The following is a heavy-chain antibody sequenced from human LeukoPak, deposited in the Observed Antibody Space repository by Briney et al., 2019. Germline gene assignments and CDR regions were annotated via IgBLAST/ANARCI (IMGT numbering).Heavy chain of an antibody. V-gene: IGHV3-30*03. J-gene: IGHJ4*02. CDR2: ISYDGSNN. Sequence: GGSLRLSCAASGFTFSSYGMHWIRQAPGKGLEWVAVISYDGSNNYHADSVKGRFTISRDNSKTPLYLQMNSLRAEDTAVYYCARVRVPSYYCDYWGQGTLVTVSS. CDR1: GFTFSSYG. CDR3: ARVRVPSYYCDY. D-gene: IGHD6-6*01.